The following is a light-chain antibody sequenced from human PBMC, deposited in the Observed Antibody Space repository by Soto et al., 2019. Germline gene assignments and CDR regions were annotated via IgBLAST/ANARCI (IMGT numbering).Light chain of an antibody. CDR1: QSVSSY. CDR2: DAS. Sequence: EIVMTQSPATLSVSPWERATLSCRASQSVSSYLAWYQQKPGQAPRLLIYDASNRATGIPARFSGSGSGTDFTLTISSLEPEDFAVYYCQQRSNWPTFGGGTKVDNK. CDR3: QQRSNWPT. V-gene: IGKV3-11*01. J-gene: IGKJ4*01.